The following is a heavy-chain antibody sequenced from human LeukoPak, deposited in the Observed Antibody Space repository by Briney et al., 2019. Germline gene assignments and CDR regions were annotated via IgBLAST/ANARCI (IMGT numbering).Heavy chain of an antibody. CDR3: AREDVDTSFDY. CDR1: GFTVSGNY. CDR2: LYSGGST. Sequence: GGSLRLSCAASGFTVSGNYMSWVRQAPGKGLEWVSLLYSGGSTYYTDSVKGRFTISRDTSKNTLYLQLNSLRAEDTAIYYCAREDVDTSFDYWGHGTLVTVSS. J-gene: IGHJ4*01. D-gene: IGHD5-18*01. V-gene: IGHV3-53*01.